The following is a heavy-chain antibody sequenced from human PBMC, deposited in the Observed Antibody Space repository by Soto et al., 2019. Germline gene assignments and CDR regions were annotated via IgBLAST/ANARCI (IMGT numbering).Heavy chain of an antibody. D-gene: IGHD6-13*01. V-gene: IGHV3-30*03. J-gene: IGHJ4*02. CDR3: ARFWGLVTAAVDDS. Sequence: GGSLRLSCAASGFAFSNFGMQWVRQAPGKGLEWVASISYDGNIKYSADSVKGRFTISRDNSKNTLYLQMNSLRSEDTAVYFCARFWGLVTAAVDDSWGQGTLVTVSS. CDR2: ISYDGNIK. CDR1: GFAFSNFG.